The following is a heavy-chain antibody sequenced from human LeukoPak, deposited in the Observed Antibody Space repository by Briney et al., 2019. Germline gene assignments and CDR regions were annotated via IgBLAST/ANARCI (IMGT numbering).Heavy chain of an antibody. CDR2: VKYDGSTT. V-gene: IGHV3-74*01. CDR1: GFTFSAYW. D-gene: IGHD3-10*01. Sequence: PGGSLRLSCAASGFTFSAYWMHWVRQAPGKGLVWVSRVKYDGSTTTYADSVKGRFTISRDNAKNILYLQMNSLRVEDTAVYYCGKDFSLVLIDYWGQGILVTVSS. J-gene: IGHJ4*02. CDR3: GKDFSLVLIDY.